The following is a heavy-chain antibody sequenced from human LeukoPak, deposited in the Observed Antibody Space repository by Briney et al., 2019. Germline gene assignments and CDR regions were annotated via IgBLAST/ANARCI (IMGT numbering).Heavy chain of an antibody. CDR1: GFTFSDHY. D-gene: IGHD2-2*01. V-gene: IGHV3-72*01. CDR2: TRNKANSYTT. J-gene: IGHJ3*02. Sequence: GGSPRLSCAASGFTFSDHYMDWVRQAPGKGLEWVGRTRNKANSYTTEYAASVKGRFTISRADSENSLYLQMNSLKTEDTAVYYCARVRYCSSTTCRGAFDIWGQGAMVTVSP. CDR3: ARVRYCSSTTCRGAFDI.